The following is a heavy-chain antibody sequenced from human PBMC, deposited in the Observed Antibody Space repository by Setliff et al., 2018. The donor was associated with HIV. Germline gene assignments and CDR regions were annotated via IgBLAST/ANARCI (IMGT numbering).Heavy chain of an antibody. J-gene: IGHJ4*02. CDR2: IYSGGTT. CDR3: ARVPRQLLKGAAAYFDY. Sequence: PSETLSLTCTVSGGSISSSSYYWGWIRQPPGKGLEWIGNIYSGGTTYYNSSLRSRVTISVDTSKNQFSLRLSSVTAADTAVHYCARVPRQLLKGAAAYFDYWGQGILVTVSS. CDR1: GGSISSSSYY. D-gene: IGHD5-18*01. V-gene: IGHV4-39*07.